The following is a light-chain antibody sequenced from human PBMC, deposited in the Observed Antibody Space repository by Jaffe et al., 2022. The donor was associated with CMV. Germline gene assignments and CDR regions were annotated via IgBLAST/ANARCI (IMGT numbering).Light chain of an antibody. V-gene: IGKV1-39*01. J-gene: IGKJ1*01. CDR1: EDISSC. Sequence: DIQMTQSPSSLSASVGDRVTITCRASEDISSCLNWYQQKPGEAPKVLIYAASSLQGGVPSRFRGRGSGTEFTLIITSLQPEDFATYYCQQSCNSPPRPFGQGTKVEIK. CDR2: AAS. CDR3: QQSCNSPPRP.